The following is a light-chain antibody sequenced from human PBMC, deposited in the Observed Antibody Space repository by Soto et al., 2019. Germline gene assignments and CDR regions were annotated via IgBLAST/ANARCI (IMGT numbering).Light chain of an antibody. CDR3: QQYHNWPPWT. CDR1: QSVSNN. CDR2: DAS. V-gene: IGKV3-15*01. Sequence: ILMTQSPATLSVSPGERATLSCRASQSVSNNLAWYQQKPGQAPRLLIYDASTRATGIPARFSGSVSGTEFTLTISGLQSEDFAVYYCQQYHNWPPWTVGQGTKVEIK. J-gene: IGKJ1*01.